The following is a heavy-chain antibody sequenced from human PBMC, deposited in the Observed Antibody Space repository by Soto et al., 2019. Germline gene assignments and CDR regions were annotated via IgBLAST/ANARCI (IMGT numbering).Heavy chain of an antibody. CDR3: ARSDYGDYRHQH. CDR2: IYHSGTT. V-gene: IGHV4-61*08. Sequence: QVQLQESGPGLVKPSETLSLTCTVSGDSVSSGAYYWSWIRQPPGKGLEWIGYIYHSGTTNYNPSLQSRVTLSLATSKNQFSLRLASVTAADTAVYCCARSDYGDYRHQHWGQGTLVTVSS. J-gene: IGHJ1*01. D-gene: IGHD4-17*01. CDR1: GDSVSSGAYY.